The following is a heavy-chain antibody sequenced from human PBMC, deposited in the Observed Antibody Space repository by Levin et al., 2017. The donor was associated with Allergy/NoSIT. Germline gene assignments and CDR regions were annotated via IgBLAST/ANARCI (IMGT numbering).Heavy chain of an antibody. Sequence: RSQTFSLPCTVSGGSISRYYWSWLRQPPGKGLEWIGFIYYGWSTNYNPSLKSRVTISADTSKNQFSLKLTSVTAADTAVYYCARSRNMYISGSDPWGQGTLVTVSS. CDR2: IYYGWST. CDR1: GGSISRYY. V-gene: IGHV4-59*08. J-gene: IGHJ5*02. D-gene: IGHD6-19*01. CDR3: ARSRNMYISGSDP.